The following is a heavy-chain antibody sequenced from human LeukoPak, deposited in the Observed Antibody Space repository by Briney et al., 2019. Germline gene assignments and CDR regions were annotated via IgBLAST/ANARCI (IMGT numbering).Heavy chain of an antibody. J-gene: IGHJ5*02. CDR1: GYSFTSYW. CDR2: IDPSDSYT. CDR3: ARHVIPTVTYNWFDP. Sequence: RGESLKISCKGSGYSFTSYWISWVRQVPGKGLEWMGRIDPSDSYTNYSPSFQGHVTISADKSISTAYLQWSSLKASDTAMYYCARHVIPTVTYNWFDPWGQGTLVTVSS. D-gene: IGHD4-17*01. V-gene: IGHV5-10-1*01.